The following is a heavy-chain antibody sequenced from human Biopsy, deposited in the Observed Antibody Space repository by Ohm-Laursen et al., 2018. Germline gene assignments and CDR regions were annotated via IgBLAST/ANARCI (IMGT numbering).Heavy chain of an antibody. CDR2: MNHGGST. CDR1: GASISAYY. CDR3: ARGSNWNDWSFDY. J-gene: IGHJ4*02. D-gene: IGHD1-20*01. V-gene: IGHV4-34*01. Sequence: GTLSLTCTVSGASISAYYWSWIRQPPGKGLEWIGEMNHGGSTNYNSSLKSRVTISVYTSKNQFSLKLNSVTAADTAVYYCARGSNWNDWSFDYWGQGTVVTVPS.